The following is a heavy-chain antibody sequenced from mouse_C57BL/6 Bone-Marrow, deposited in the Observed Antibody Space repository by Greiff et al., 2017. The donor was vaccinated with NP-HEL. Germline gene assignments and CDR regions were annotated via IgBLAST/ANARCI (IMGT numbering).Heavy chain of an antibody. CDR3: ARGKDYDYDVGFAY. V-gene: IGHV1-81*01. D-gene: IGHD2-4*01. Sequence: QVQLPPSGAGLARPGASVKLSCKASGYTFTSYGLSWVQQRTGQGLEWVGEIYPRSGNSYYLEQLTGHGTITADKSSSTAYMELRRLTSEDAAVYFCARGKDYDYDVGFAYWGQGTLVTVSA. J-gene: IGHJ3*01. CDR1: GYTFTSYG. CDR2: IYPRSGNS.